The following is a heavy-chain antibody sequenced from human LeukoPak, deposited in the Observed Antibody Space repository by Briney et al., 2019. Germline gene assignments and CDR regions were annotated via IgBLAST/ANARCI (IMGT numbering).Heavy chain of an antibody. D-gene: IGHD6-19*01. J-gene: IGHJ4*02. CDR3: ASFPSSGWYVSGNDF. CDR2: IGSGGGTR. V-gene: IGHV3-48*03. CDR1: GYIFSSYE. Sequence: PGGSLRLSCAAPGYIFSSYEMNWVRQAPGKGPQCVSYIGSGGGTRYYADSVKGRFTISRDNGKYSLYLQMNSLRAEDTAVYYCASFPSSGWYVSGNDFWGQGTLVTVSS.